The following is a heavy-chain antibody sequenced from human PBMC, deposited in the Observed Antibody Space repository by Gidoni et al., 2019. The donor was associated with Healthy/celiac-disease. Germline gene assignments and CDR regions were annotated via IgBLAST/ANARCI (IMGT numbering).Heavy chain of an antibody. CDR2: IKQDGSEK. V-gene: IGHV3-7*01. J-gene: IGHJ3*02. CDR1: GFTFSSYW. CDR3: ATITDHDAFDI. Sequence: EVQLVESGGGLVEPGGSMRIFCAASGFTFSSYWMSWVRQAPGKGLEWVANIKQDGSEKYYGDSVKGRFTISRDNAKNSLYLQMNSLRAEDTAVYYCATITDHDAFDIWGQGTMVTVSS. D-gene: IGHD3-16*01.